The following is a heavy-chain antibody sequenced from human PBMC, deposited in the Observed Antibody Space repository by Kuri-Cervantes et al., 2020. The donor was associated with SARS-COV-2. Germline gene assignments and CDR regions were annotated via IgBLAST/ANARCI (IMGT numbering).Heavy chain of an antibody. CDR2: ISAYNGKT. CDR3: ARLPAVAGPQLPLDY. V-gene: IGHV1-18*01. Sequence: ASVKVSCKASGYTFTSYAMNWVRQAPGQGLEWMGWISAYNGKTEYVQNLQGRVTMTTDTSTSTGYMELTSLRSDDTAVYYCARLPAVAGPQLPLDYWGQGTLVTVSS. CDR1: GYTFTSYA. D-gene: IGHD6-19*01. J-gene: IGHJ4*02.